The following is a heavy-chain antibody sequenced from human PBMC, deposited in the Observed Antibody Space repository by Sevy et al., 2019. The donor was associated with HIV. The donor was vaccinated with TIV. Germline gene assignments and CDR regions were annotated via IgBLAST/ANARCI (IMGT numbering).Heavy chain of an antibody. CDR1: GFTFNSYG. V-gene: IGHV3-30*18. D-gene: IGHD1-26*01. J-gene: IGHJ6*02. Sequence: GGSLRLSCATSGFTFNSYGMHWVRQAPGKGLDWVALISHDGINEYYADSVKGRFTISRDNSKNTVYLEMNSLRNEDTAIYFCANAYSGSYSHSYLYALDVWGQGTTVTVSS. CDR3: ANAYSGSYSHSYLYALDV. CDR2: ISHDGINE.